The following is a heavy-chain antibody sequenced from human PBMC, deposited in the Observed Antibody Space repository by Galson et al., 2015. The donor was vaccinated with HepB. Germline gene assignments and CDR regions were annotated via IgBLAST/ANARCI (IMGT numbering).Heavy chain of an antibody. CDR2: SETDGRTT. V-gene: IGHV3-74*03. CDR3: ARDNSGIDS. Sequence: SLRLSCAASGFSISSYRMHWVRQAPGQGLVWVSQSETDGRTTKYADSVRGRFTISRDNAKNTVYLQMTSLRAEDTGVYYCARDNSGIDSLGQGTPVTVSS. J-gene: IGHJ5*01. CDR1: GFSISSYR. D-gene: IGHD6-19*01.